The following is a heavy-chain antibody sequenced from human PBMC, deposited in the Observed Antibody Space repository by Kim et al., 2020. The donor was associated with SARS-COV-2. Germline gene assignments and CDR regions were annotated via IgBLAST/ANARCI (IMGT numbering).Heavy chain of an antibody. CDR1: GFAFGDFT. J-gene: IGHJ4*02. D-gene: IGHD2-15*01. Sequence: GGSLRLSCAASGFAFGDFTMGWFRQAPGKGLEWVSFISSRSYGRTTAYAASVKGRFTISRDDSKNIAYLEMSSLRTDDTAVYYCTRARYCYAGYCYSGSYYFDYWGQGTLATVSS. CDR2: ISSRSYGRTT. CDR3: TRARYCYAGYCYSGSYYFDY. V-gene: IGHV3-49*03.